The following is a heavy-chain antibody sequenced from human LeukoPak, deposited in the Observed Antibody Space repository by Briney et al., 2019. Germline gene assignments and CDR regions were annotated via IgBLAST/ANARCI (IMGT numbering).Heavy chain of an antibody. V-gene: IGHV3-66*01. CDR1: GLAVNSKF. CDR2: IYSDGTT. Sequence: HPGGSLRLSCAASGLAVNSKFMTWVRQAPGKGLEWVAIIYSDGTTYYADSVKGRFTISRDNSKNTLCLQMTSLRAEDTAMYYCASRGDFSTFYLAYWGQGTLVTVSS. D-gene: IGHD2-2*01. J-gene: IGHJ4*02. CDR3: ASRGDFSTFYLAY.